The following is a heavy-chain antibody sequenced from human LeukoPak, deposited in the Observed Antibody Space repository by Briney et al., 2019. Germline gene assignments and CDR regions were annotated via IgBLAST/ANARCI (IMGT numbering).Heavy chain of an antibody. V-gene: IGHV4-59*01. J-gene: IGHJ3*02. CDR2: IYYRGST. CDR1: GGSISSYY. CDR3: ASLTGNSDAFDI. Sequence: KPSETLSLTCTVSGGSISSYYWSWIRQPPGKGLEWIGYIYYRGSTNYNPSLKGRVTISVDTSKNQFSLKLSSVTAADTAVYYCASLTGNSDAFDIWGQGTMVTVSS. D-gene: IGHD4-23*01.